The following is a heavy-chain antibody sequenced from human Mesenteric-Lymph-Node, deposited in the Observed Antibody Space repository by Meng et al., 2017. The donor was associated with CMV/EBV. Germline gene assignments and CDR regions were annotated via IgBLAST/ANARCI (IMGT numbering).Heavy chain of an antibody. Sequence: QVQLVQSRAERGKPGASVMVSCKASGYTFTDFYIHWVRQAPGQGLEWMGRINPHSGVSNSAQNFQGRVTMTRDTSISTAYMELGRLTSDDTAVYYCARDNVNPEGFDPWGQGTLVTVSS. CDR3: ARDNVNPEGFDP. CDR2: INPHSGVS. D-gene: IGHD2/OR15-2a*01. V-gene: IGHV1-2*06. J-gene: IGHJ5*02. CDR1: GYTFTDFY.